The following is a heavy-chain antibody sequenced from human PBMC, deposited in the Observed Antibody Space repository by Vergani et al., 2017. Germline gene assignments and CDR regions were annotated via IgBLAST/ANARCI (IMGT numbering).Heavy chain of an antibody. CDR2: IYHSGGA. CDR3: ARTESFILRYFHWAL. CDR1: GGSLTSSSYY. V-gene: IGHV4-39*01. Sequence: QVQLQESGPGLVKSSETLSLTCSVSGGSLTSSSYYWGWIRQPPGKGLEWIGNIYHSGGAYYNPSLKGRVTISVDTSKNQFSLEVTSVTAADTAIYFCARTESFILRYFHWALWGQGTLVTVSS. D-gene: IGHD3-9*01. J-gene: IGHJ4*02.